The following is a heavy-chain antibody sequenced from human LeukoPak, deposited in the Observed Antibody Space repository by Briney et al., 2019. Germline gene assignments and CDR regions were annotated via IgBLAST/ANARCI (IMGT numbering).Heavy chain of an antibody. J-gene: IGHJ5*02. CDR1: GFTFSNAW. Sequence: PGGSLRLSCAASGFTFSNAWMSWVRQAPGKGLEWVGRIKSKTDGGTTDYAAPVKGRFTISRDDSKNTLYLQMNSLRAEDTAVYYCAREALVGATNRRFDPWGQGTLVTVSS. V-gene: IGHV3-15*01. D-gene: IGHD1-26*01. CDR3: AREALVGATNRRFDP. CDR2: IKSKTDGGTT.